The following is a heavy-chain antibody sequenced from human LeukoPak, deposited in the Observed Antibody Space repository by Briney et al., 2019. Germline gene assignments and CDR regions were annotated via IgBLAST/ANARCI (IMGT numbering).Heavy chain of an antibody. CDR3: AKDRSGGSGPYYYYGMDV. J-gene: IGHJ6*02. Sequence: GRSLRLSCAASGFTFSSYGMHWVRQAPGKGLEWVAVISYDGSNKYYADSVKGRFTISRDNSKNTLYLQMNSLRAEDTAVYYCAKDRSGGSGPYYYYGMDVWGQGTTVTVSS. V-gene: IGHV3-30*18. CDR2: ISYDGSNK. CDR1: GFTFSSYG. D-gene: IGHD3-10*01.